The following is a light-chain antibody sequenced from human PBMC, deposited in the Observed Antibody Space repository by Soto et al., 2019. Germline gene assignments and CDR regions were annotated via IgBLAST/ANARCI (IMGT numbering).Light chain of an antibody. V-gene: IGKV1-39*01. J-gene: IGKJ2*01. Sequence: DVQMTQSPSSLSASEGDRVTITCRASQSISSYLNWYQHKPGQAPKLLISAASSLQSGVPSRFSGRGSGTDFTLTISSLQPEDFATYYCQQSYSTPYTFGRGTRLEIK. CDR1: QSISSY. CDR2: AAS. CDR3: QQSYSTPYT.